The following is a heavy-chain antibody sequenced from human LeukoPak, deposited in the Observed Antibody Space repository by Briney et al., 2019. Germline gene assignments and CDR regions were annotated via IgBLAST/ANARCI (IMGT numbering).Heavy chain of an antibody. CDR2: ICYSGST. V-gene: IGHV4-39*01. D-gene: IGHD5-24*01. CDR3: ARTENYIPEDCFDP. CDR1: GVSISSSSYC. Sequence: SETLSLTCTVSGVSISSSSYCWGWIRQPPGKGLGWIGSICYSGSTFYNPSLKSRVTLSVDTSKNQFSLELSSVTAADTALYYCARTENYIPEDCFDPWGQGTLVTVSS. J-gene: IGHJ5*02.